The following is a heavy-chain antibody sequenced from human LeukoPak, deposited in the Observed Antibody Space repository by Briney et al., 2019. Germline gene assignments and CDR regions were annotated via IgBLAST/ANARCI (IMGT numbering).Heavy chain of an antibody. CDR1: GFTFSSYA. D-gene: IGHD3-10*01. CDR3: ARRSGRPYPGAFDI. J-gene: IGHJ3*02. Sequence: GGSLRLSCAASGFTFSSYAMHWVRQAPGKGLEYVSAISSNGGSTYYANSVKGRFTISRDNSKNTLYLQMGSLRAEDMAVYYCARRSGRPYPGAFDIWGQGTMVTVSS. CDR2: ISSNGGST. V-gene: IGHV3-64*01.